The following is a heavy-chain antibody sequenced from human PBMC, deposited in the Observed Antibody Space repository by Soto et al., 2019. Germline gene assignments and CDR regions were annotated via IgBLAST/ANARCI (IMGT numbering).Heavy chain of an antibody. D-gene: IGHD2-8*02. CDR2: IYYSGSI. Sequence: PSETLSLTCTVSGSSISSGDYYWSWIRQPPGKGLEWIGYIYYSGSIYYSPSLKSRVTISVDTSKNQFSLKLSSVAAADSAVYYCETADVVLTTSIYNWLDPWGQGTLVTVSS. CDR3: ETADVVLTTSIYNWLDP. V-gene: IGHV4-30-4*01. J-gene: IGHJ5*02. CDR1: GSSISSGDYY.